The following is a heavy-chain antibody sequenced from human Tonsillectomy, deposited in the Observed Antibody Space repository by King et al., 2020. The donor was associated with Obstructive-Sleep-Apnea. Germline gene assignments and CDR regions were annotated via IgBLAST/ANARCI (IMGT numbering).Heavy chain of an antibody. CDR1: GGSISSSSYY. V-gene: IGHV4-39*07. D-gene: IGHD2-21*02. CDR3: ARVPCGGDCYSRYYFDY. CDR2: IYYSGST. Sequence: QLQESGPGLVKPSETLSLTCTVSGGSISSSSYYWGWIRQPPGKGLEWIGNIYYSGSTYYNPSLKSRVTISVDTSKNQFSLKLSSVTAADTAGYYRARVPCGGDCYSRYYFDYWGQGTLVTVSS. J-gene: IGHJ4*02.